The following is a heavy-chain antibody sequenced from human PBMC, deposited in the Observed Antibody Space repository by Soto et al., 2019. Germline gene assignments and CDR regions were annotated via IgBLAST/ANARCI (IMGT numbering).Heavy chain of an antibody. CDR1: GFTFSSYA. Sequence: PGGSLRLSCAASGFTFSSYAMSWVRQAPGKGLEWVSAISGSGGSTYYADSVKGRFTISRDNSKNTLYLQMNSLRAEDTAVYYCAKAHRITMVRGVITPHDYWGQGTLVTVSS. J-gene: IGHJ4*02. CDR3: AKAHRITMVRGVITPHDY. CDR2: ISGSGGST. V-gene: IGHV3-23*01. D-gene: IGHD3-10*01.